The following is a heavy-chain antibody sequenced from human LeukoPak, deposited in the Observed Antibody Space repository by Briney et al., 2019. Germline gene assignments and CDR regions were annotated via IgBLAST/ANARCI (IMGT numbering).Heavy chain of an antibody. J-gene: IGHJ4*02. CDR3: ARDQRLLWFGELMYYFDY. Sequence: GGSLRPSCAASGFTFSSYWMSWVRQAPGKGLEWVANIKQDGSEKYYVDSVKGRFTISRDNAKNSLYLQMNSLRAEDTAVYYCARDQRLLWFGELMYYFDYWGQGTLVTVSS. CDR1: GFTFSSYW. CDR2: IKQDGSEK. V-gene: IGHV3-7*03. D-gene: IGHD3-10*01.